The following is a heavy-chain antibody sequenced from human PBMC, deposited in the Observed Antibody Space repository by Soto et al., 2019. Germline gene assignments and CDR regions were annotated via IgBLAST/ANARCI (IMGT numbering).Heavy chain of an antibody. J-gene: IGHJ4*02. D-gene: IGHD3-22*01. CDR3: ALRSMAVVPEY. CDR1: GDSISSYY. V-gene: IGHV4-59*01. Sequence: QVQLQESGPGLVKPSETLSLTCAVSGDSISSYYCMWIRQPPGKGLESIGYLYYGRSATYNPSPKRPVTLSVDTSTNQCSLTLSSMTAADTAVYYCALRSMAVVPEYWGQGTLVTVSS. CDR2: LYYGRSA.